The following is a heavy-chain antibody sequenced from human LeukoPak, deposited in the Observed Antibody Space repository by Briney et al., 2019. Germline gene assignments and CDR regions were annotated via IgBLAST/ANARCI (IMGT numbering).Heavy chain of an antibody. CDR1: GFTFDDYD. Sequence: RTGGSLRLSCAASGFTFDDYDMSWVRQAPGEGLEWVSGVNWNGDSTGYADSVKGRFTISRDNAKNSLYLQMNSLRAEDTALYYCARGSYYDDSSGLAPDYWGQGTLVTVSS. CDR2: VNWNGDST. J-gene: IGHJ4*02. CDR3: ARGSYYDDSSGLAPDY. D-gene: IGHD3-22*01. V-gene: IGHV3-20*04.